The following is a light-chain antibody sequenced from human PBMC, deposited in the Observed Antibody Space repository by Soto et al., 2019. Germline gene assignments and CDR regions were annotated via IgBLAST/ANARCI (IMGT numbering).Light chain of an antibody. CDR1: QSVSSN. CDR2: GAS. J-gene: IGKJ4*01. CDR3: QQYNNWPLT. V-gene: IGKV3-15*01. Sequence: EIVMTQSPATLSVSPGERATLSCRASQSVSSNLAWYQQKPGQAPRLLLYGASTRATGIPARFSGSGSGTEFTLTISSLQSEDFAVYYCQQYNNWPLTFGGGTKVAIK.